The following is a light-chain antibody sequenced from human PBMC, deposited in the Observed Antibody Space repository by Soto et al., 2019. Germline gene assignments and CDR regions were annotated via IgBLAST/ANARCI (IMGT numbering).Light chain of an antibody. CDR2: DVS. J-gene: IGLJ2*01. Sequence: QSALTQPASVSGSPGQSITISCSGTTSDVGGYNYVSWYQQHPGKAPKLMIYDVSNRPSGVSNRFSGSKSGNTASLTISGLQAEDEADYYCNSYTSSTPLLFGGGTKLTVL. CDR1: TSDVGGYNY. V-gene: IGLV2-14*01. CDR3: NSYTSSTPLL.